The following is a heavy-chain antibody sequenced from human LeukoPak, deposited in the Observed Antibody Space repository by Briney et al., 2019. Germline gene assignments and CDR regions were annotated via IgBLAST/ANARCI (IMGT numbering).Heavy chain of an antibody. J-gene: IGHJ5*02. CDR2: ISCSGHRT. Sequence: GGSLRPPCAAAGFTFSSNGLSWVRQAPGKGLEWGSGISCSGHRTYYADSVKGRFTISRDNAKNPLYLKMNTLRAEDTAVYYCATYDSGFDPWGQGTLVTVSS. CDR3: ATYDSGFDP. D-gene: IGHD3-10*01. V-gene: IGHV3-23*01. CDR1: GFTFSSNG.